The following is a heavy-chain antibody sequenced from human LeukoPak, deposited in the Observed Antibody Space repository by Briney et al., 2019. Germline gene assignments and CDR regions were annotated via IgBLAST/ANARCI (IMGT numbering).Heavy chain of an antibody. CDR2: MNQDGSEI. D-gene: IGHD3-10*01. CDR3: VRAHHPGGWFDP. Sequence: PGGSLRLSCAASGFTFSTSWMTWIRQAPGKGLEWVASMNQDGSEIHYVDSVKGRFTISRDNAKNSLFLQMNSLTADDTAVHYCVRAHHPGGWFDPWGQGTLVTVSS. J-gene: IGHJ5*02. CDR1: GFTFSTSW. V-gene: IGHV3-7*04.